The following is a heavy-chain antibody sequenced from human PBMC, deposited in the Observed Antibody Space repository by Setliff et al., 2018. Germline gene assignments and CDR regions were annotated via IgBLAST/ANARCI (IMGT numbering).Heavy chain of an antibody. CDR1: GGTFSTYA. D-gene: IGHD1-26*01. V-gene: IGHV1-69*13. CDR2: IVPVFGTA. Sequence: SVKVSCKASGGTFSTYAVNWVRQAPGQGLEWMGGIVPVFGTANYAQKFQGRVTITADESTSTAYMELSSLRSEDTAVYYCARATSGSYLGGFDAFDIWGQGTMVTVSS. CDR3: ARATSGSYLGGFDAFDI. J-gene: IGHJ3*02.